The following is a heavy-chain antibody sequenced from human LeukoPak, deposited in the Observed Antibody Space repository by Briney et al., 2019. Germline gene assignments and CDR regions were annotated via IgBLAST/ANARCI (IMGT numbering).Heavy chain of an antibody. CDR1: GFTFISYT. CDR3: AGDASYYGSGNYF. J-gene: IGHJ4*02. V-gene: IGHV3-23*01. Sequence: GGSLRLSCAASGFTFISYTMGWVRQAPGKGLEWVSTITGSGGSTYYADSVKGRFTISRDNSKNTLYLQTNSLRAEDTAVYYCAGDASYYGSGNYFWGQGTLVTVSS. D-gene: IGHD3-10*01. CDR2: ITGSGGST.